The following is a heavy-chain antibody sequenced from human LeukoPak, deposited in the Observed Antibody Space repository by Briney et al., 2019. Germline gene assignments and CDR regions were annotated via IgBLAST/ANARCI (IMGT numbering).Heavy chain of an antibody. J-gene: IGHJ4*02. D-gene: IGHD3-22*01. CDR3: ARGGEDYYDSSGYDPFDY. Sequence: SETLSLTCTVSGGSISSGGYYWSWIRQHPGKGLEWIGYIYYSGSTYYNPSLKSRVTISVDTSKNQFSLKLSSVTAADTAVYYCARGGEDYYDSSGYDPFDYWGQGTLVTVSS. CDR1: GGSISSGGYY. CDR2: IYYSGST. V-gene: IGHV4-31*03.